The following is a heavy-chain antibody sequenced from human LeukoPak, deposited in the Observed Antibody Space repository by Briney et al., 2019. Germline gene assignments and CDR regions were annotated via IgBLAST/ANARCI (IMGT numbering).Heavy chain of an antibody. J-gene: IGHJ5*02. V-gene: IGHV3-23*01. Sequence: PGGSLRLSCAASGFTFSSYAMSWVRQAPGKGPEWVSAISGSGGSTYYADSVKGRFTISRDNSKNTLYLQMNSLRAEDTAVYYCAKLGSAAGFLLFDPWGQGTLVTVSS. CDR2: ISGSGGST. D-gene: IGHD6-13*01. CDR1: GFTFSSYA. CDR3: AKLGSAAGFLLFDP.